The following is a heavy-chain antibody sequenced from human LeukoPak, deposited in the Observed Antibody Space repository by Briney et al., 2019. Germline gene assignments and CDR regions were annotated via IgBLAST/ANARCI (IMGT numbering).Heavy chain of an antibody. Sequence: SETLSLTCAVSGGTFRGYYWSWIRQPPGKGLAWIGEIDHTGSTNYNPSLESRVTLSVDTSKNQVSLNLNSLTAADTAVYYCARGLRFHVGSGNWCGLWGQGTLVTVSS. CDR3: ARGLRFHVGSGNWCGL. J-gene: IGHJ5*02. V-gene: IGHV4-34*01. CDR1: GGTFRGYY. D-gene: IGHD3-10*01. CDR2: IDHTGST.